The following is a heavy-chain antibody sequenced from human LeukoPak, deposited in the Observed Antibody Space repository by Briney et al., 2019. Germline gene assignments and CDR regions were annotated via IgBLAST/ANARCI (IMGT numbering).Heavy chain of an antibody. D-gene: IGHD3-10*01. CDR2: ISVSGDST. Sequence: AGGTLRLSCAVSGFTFSNYGMSWVRQAPGKGLEWVSIISVSGDSTYYADSVKGRFTISRDNSKNTLYLQMNSLRAEDTAVYYCAKTYYSSRAHYYYYYYMDVWGKGTTVTISS. CDR1: GFTFSNYG. J-gene: IGHJ6*03. V-gene: IGHV3-23*01. CDR3: AKTYYSSRAHYYYYYYMDV.